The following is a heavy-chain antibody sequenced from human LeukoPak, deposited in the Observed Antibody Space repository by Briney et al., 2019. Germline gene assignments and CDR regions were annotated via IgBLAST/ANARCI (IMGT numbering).Heavy chain of an antibody. CDR1: GGSFSGYY. V-gene: IGHV4-34*01. Sequence: SETLSLTCAVYGGSFSGYYWSWIRQPPGKGLEWIGEINHSGSTNYNPSLKSRVTVSVDTSKNQFSLKLSSVTAADTAVYYCARQNYGAATIKYWGQGTLVTVSS. J-gene: IGHJ4*02. CDR2: INHSGST. CDR3: ARQNYGAATIKY. D-gene: IGHD1-7*01.